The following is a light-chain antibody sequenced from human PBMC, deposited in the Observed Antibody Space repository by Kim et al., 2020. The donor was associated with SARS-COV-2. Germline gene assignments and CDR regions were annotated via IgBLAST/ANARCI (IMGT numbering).Light chain of an antibody. CDR3: AGWDDNLNAEV. CDR2: KNN. Sequence: GQSVSGTCSGSSYNLGTHSVHWYQQFPGTAPEVLIYKNNQRPSGVPDRFSGSKSGTSASLAISGLQSEDEGDYYCAGWDDNLNAEVFGGGTKLTVL. J-gene: IGLJ3*02. CDR1: SYNLGTHS. V-gene: IGLV1-44*01.